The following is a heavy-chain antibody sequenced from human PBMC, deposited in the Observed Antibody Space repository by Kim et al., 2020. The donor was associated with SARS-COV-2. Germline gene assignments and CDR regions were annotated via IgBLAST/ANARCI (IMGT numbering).Heavy chain of an antibody. V-gene: IGHV3-11*06. CDR3: ARDPTVVAATIDYYYYGMDV. Sequence: RFTISRDNAKNSLYLQMNSLRAEDTAVYYCARDPTVVAATIDYYYYGMDVWGQGTTVTVSS. D-gene: IGHD2-15*01. J-gene: IGHJ6*02.